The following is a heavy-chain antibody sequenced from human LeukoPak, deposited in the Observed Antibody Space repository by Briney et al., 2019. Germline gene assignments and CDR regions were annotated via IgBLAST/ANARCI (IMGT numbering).Heavy chain of an antibody. D-gene: IGHD5-24*01. V-gene: IGHV4-39*07. CDR2: MYYSGIT. J-gene: IGHJ4*02. CDR1: GGSISRSGYY. Sequence: PSETLSLTCSVSGGSISRSGYYWGWIRQPPGKGLEWIGSMYYSGITYYNPSLNSRVTISGDTSKNQFSLKLTSVTAADMAVYYCARVGDGYTTAGPDYWGQGTLVTVSS. CDR3: ARVGDGYTTAGPDY.